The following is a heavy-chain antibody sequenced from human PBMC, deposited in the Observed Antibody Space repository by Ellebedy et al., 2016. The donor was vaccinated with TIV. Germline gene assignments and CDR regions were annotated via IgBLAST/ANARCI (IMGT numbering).Heavy chain of an antibody. CDR2: IYYSGST. CDR1: GGSIGSGGYY. J-gene: IGHJ3*02. Sequence: SETLSLTXTVSGGSIGSGGYYWSWIRQHPGKGLEWIGYIYYSGSTYYNPSLKSRVTISVDTSKNQFSLKLSSVTAADTAVYYCATSNYDFWSGSDAFDIWGQGTMVTVSS. D-gene: IGHD3-3*01. V-gene: IGHV4-31*03. CDR3: ATSNYDFWSGSDAFDI.